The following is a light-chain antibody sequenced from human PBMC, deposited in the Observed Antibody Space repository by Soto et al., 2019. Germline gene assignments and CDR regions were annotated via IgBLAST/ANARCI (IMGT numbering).Light chain of an antibody. CDR3: EQYGSSSIT. CDR1: QSVSSSY. CDR2: DAS. V-gene: IGKV3-20*01. Sequence: EIVLTQSPGTLSLSPGERATLSCRASQSVSSSYLAWYQQKPGQAPRLLVSDASSRATGISDRFSGSGSGTDFTLTISRLGPEDFAVYYFEQYGSSSITFGQGTRLEIK. J-gene: IGKJ5*01.